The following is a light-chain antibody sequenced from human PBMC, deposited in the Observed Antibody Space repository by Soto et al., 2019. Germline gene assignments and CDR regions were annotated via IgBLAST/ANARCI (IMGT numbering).Light chain of an antibody. CDR3: QRYGSSQFT. J-gene: IGKJ3*01. V-gene: IGKV3-20*01. Sequence: EIVLTQSPGTLSLSPGERSTLSCRASQSVSSSYLAWYQQKPGQAPRLLIYGASSRATGIPDRFSGSGSGTDFTLTISRLEPEDFAVYYCQRYGSSQFTFGPGTKGDIK. CDR2: GAS. CDR1: QSVSSSY.